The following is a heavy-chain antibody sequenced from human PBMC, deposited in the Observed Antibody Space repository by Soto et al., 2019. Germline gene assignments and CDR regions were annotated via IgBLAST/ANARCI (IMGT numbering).Heavy chain of an antibody. V-gene: IGHV5-51*01. CDR2: IYPGDSDT. CDR3: ARHVCPYSGYDCGGMDV. D-gene: IGHD5-12*01. CDR1: EYRFNSYW. Sequence: GESLKISCKGSEYRFNSYWIGWVRQMPGKGLEWIGMIYPGDSDTTYSPSFEGQVTMSVDKSISTAYLQWSSLKASDTAMYYCARHVCPYSGYDCGGMDVWGQGTTVTVSS. J-gene: IGHJ6*02.